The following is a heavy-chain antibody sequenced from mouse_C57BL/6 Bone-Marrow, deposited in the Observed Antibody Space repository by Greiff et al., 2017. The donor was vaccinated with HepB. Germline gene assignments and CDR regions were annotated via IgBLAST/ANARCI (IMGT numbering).Heavy chain of an antibody. V-gene: IGHV5-4*01. CDR1: GFTFSSYA. CDR2: ISDGGSYT. CDR3: ARSLDFDY. J-gene: IGHJ2*01. Sequence: EVQVVESGGGLVKPGGSLKLSCAASGFTFSSYAMSWVRQTPEKRLEWVATISDGGSYTYYPDNVKGRFTISRDNAKNNLYLQISHLKSEDTAMYYCARSLDFDYWGQGTTPTVSS.